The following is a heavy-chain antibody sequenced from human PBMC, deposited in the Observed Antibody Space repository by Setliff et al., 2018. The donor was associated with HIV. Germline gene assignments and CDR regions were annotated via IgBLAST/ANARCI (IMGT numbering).Heavy chain of an antibody. J-gene: IGHJ4*02. CDR2: IFYTGRT. V-gene: IGHV4-59*08. D-gene: IGHD3-16*01. CDR3: ARHMMITPCRFFDS. CDR1: GGSINSYY. Sequence: SETLSLTCAVSGGSINSYYWSWIRQPPGRGLEWIGYIFYTGRTSYNPSLKSRVSMSVDPSKNQFSLDLSSVTAADTAVYYCARHMMITPCRFFDSWGQGTLVTVSS.